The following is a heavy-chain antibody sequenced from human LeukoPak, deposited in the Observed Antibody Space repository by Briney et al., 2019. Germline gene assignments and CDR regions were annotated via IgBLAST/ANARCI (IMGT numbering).Heavy chain of an antibody. CDR3: AKYPSPMPPVGAFDI. J-gene: IGHJ3*02. CDR1: GFTFSSYA. D-gene: IGHD2-2*01. Sequence: PGGSLRLSCAASGFTFSSYAMSWVRQAPGEGLEWVSTVSGSNGNTHYADSVKGRFTISRDNSKNTLYLQMNSLRAEDTAVYYCAKYPSPMPPVGAFDIWGQGTMVTVSS. CDR2: VSGSNGNT. V-gene: IGHV3-23*01.